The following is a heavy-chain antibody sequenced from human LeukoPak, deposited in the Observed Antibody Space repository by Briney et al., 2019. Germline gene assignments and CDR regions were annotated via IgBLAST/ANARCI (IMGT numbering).Heavy chain of an antibody. CDR3: ARGAPGIVAPVDSFDI. D-gene: IGHD1-26*01. V-gene: IGHV4-59*08. J-gene: IGHJ3*02. CDR2: IYYSGRT. Sequence: SETLSLTCTVSSGSICSYYWSWLRQPPGKGREGIGYIYYSGRTINKHSLNSRVTISVDTSKKQFSLTPGSVTAADTAVYYCARGAPGIVAPVDSFDIWGQGTMVTVSS. CDR1: SGSICSYY.